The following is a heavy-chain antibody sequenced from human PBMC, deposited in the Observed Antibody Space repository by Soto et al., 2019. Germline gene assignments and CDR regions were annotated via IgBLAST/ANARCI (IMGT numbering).Heavy chain of an antibody. Sequence: GSLRLSCAASGFTFISYWMNWVRQAPGKGLEWVANINQGGNEDNLLDSVKGRFTISRDNAKNSLFLQMNSLRVDDTAVYYCARTGDGHHDFLDYWGQGALVTVSS. V-gene: IGHV3-7*01. D-gene: IGHD1-1*01. CDR2: INQGGNED. CDR1: GFTFISYW. CDR3: ARTGDGHHDFLDY. J-gene: IGHJ4*02.